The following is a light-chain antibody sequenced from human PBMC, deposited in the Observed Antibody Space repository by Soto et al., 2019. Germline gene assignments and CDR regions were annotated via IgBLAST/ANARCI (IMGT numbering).Light chain of an antibody. J-gene: IGLJ2*01. V-gene: IGLV2-14*03. CDR2: YVS. Sequence: QSALTQPTSVSGSPGQSITISCTGTSSDVGGYNYVSWYQQHPGKAPKLMIYYVSNRPSGVSHRFSGSKSGNTASLTISGLQDEDEADYYCSSYTSSSTKVVFGGGTKLTVL. CDR1: SSDVGGYNY. CDR3: SSYTSSSTKVV.